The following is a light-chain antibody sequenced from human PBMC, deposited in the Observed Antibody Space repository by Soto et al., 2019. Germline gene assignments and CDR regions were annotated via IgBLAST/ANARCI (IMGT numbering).Light chain of an antibody. CDR3: AAWDGSLQSWV. CDR2: TNN. V-gene: IGLV1-44*01. Sequence: QTVVTQPPSASGTPGQRVTISCSGSSSNIGSHVVNWYQQVPGTAPKLLIYTNNQRPSGVPDRFSDSKSGTSASLAISGLQSEDEAAYYCAAWDGSLQSWVFGGGTKVTVL. J-gene: IGLJ3*02. CDR1: SSNIGSHV.